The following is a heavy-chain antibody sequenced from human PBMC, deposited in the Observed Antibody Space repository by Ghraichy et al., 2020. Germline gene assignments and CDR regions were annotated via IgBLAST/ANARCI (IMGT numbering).Heavy chain of an antibody. CDR1: GDSVSSNSAA. Sequence: SQTLSLTCAISGDSVSSNSAAWNWIRQSPSRGLEWLGRTYYRSKWYNDYAVSVKSRITINPDTSKNQFSLQLNSVTPEDTAVYYCARDSVAVAGNYYYYGMDVWGQGTTVTVSS. CDR3: ARDSVAVAGNYYYYGMDV. D-gene: IGHD6-19*01. CDR2: TYYRSKWYN. J-gene: IGHJ6*02. V-gene: IGHV6-1*01.